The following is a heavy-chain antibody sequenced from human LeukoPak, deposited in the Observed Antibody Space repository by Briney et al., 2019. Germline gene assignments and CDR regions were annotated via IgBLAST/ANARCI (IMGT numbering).Heavy chain of an antibody. Sequence: GGSLRLSCAASGFTFSSYGMHWVRQAPGKGLEWVAVISYDGSNKYYADSVKGRFTISRDNSKNTLYLHMNSLRAEDTAVYYCARDRNWNYFDYWGQGTLVTVSS. V-gene: IGHV3-30*03. CDR1: GFTFSSYG. J-gene: IGHJ4*02. D-gene: IGHD1-1*01. CDR2: ISYDGSNK. CDR3: ARDRNWNYFDY.